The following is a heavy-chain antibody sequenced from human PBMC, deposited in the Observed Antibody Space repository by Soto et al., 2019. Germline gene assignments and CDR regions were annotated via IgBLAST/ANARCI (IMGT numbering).Heavy chain of an antibody. D-gene: IGHD1-26*01. V-gene: IGHV4-61*08. J-gene: IGHJ4*02. Sequence: PSETLSLTCTVSGGSISRGGCYWSWLRQPPGKGLEWIGYIYYSGITNSNPSLTSRVTVSVDTSKNQFSLKLSSVTAADTAVYYCAREGEVGAAVFDYWGQGTLVTVSS. CDR3: AREGEVGAAVFDY. CDR2: IYYSGIT. CDR1: GGSISRGGCY.